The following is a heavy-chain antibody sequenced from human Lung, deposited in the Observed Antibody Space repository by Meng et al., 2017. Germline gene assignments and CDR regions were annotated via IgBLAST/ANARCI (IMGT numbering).Heavy chain of an antibody. Sequence: GESLKISCAASGIIFDDYGMSWVRQAPGKGLEWVSGINWNGGSTGYADSVKGRFTISRDNAKNSLYLQMNSLRAEDTALYFCARGYCTSTSCSGRYYFDYWGHGTRVTVSS. CDR3: ARGYCTSTSCSGRYYFDY. V-gene: IGHV3-20*04. J-gene: IGHJ4*01. CDR1: GIIFDDYG. D-gene: IGHD2-2*01. CDR2: INWNGGST.